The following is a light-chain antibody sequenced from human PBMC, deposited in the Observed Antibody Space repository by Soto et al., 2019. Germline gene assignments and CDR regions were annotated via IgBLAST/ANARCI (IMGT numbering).Light chain of an antibody. J-gene: IGLJ1*01. V-gene: IGLV2-14*01. CDR1: SSDVGGYNS. CDR2: EVS. Sequence: QSVLTQPASMSGSPGQSITISCTGTSSDVGGYNSVSWYQQHPDKAPKLMIYEVSNRPSGVSNRFSGSKSANTASLTISGLQAEDEADYYCSSYTSSTTYVFGTGTKLTVL. CDR3: SSYTSSTTYV.